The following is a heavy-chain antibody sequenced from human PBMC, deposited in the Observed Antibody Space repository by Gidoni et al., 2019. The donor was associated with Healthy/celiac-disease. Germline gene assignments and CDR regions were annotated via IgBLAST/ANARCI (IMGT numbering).Heavy chain of an antibody. J-gene: IGHJ6*02. D-gene: IGHD4-17*01. CDR3: AGVPYGDPSSYYYYGMDV. Sequence: QLQLQESGPGLVKPSETLSLTCTVSGGSISVSSYYWGWIRQPPGKGLEWIGSIYYSGSTYYNPSLKSRVTISVDTSKNQFSLKLSSVTAADTAVYYCAGVPYGDPSSYYYYGMDVWGQGTTVTVSS. CDR2: IYYSGST. CDR1: GGSISVSSYY. V-gene: IGHV4-39*01.